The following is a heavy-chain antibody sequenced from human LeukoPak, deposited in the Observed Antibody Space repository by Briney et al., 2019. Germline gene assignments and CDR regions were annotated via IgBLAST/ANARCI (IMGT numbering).Heavy chain of an antibody. V-gene: IGHV1-46*01. CDR3: ARRGGTDYYDSSGYYAKPPDY. CDR2: INPSGGST. CDR1: GYTFTSYY. D-gene: IGHD3-22*01. J-gene: IGHJ4*02. Sequence: ASVKVSCKASGYTFTSYYMHWVRQAPGQGLEWMGIINPSGGSTSYAQKFQGRVTMTRDTSTSTVYMELSSLRSEDTAVYYCARRGGTDYYDSSGYYAKPPDYWGQGTLVTVSS.